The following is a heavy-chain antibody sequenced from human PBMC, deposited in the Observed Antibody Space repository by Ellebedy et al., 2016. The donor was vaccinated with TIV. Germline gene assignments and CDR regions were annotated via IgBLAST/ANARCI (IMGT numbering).Heavy chain of an antibody. CDR1: GYTFTNYY. J-gene: IGHJ5*02. D-gene: IGHD2-8*02. CDR2: IDPSDGVT. CDR3: AREARGTGGFDP. Sequence: AASVKVSCKASGYTFTNYYIHWVRQAPGQGLEWMGIIDPSDGVTNYPPKFQGRVTMTRDTSTSTLYMQLISLRSEDTAVYYCAREARGTGGFDPWGQGTLVTVSS. V-gene: IGHV1-46*01.